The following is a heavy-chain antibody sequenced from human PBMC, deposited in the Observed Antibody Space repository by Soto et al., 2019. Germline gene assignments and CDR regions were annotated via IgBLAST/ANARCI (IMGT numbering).Heavy chain of an antibody. CDR1: GGTFSSYA. D-gene: IGHD3-3*01. V-gene: IGHV1-69*13. Sequence: ASVKVSCKASGGTFSSYAISWVRQAPGQGLEWMGGVIPIFGTANYAQKFQGRVTITADESTSTAYMELSSLRSEDTAVYYCARAQQVKYYDFWSGCSSGGRPTYYYYGMDVWGQGTTVTVSS. J-gene: IGHJ6*02. CDR3: ARAQQVKYYDFWSGCSSGGRPTYYYYGMDV. CDR2: VIPIFGTA.